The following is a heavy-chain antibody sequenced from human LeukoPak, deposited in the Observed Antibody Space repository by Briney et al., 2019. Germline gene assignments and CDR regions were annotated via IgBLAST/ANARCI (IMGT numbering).Heavy chain of an antibody. CDR3: ARGQDHYYYYYYMDV. CDR2: ISAYNGNT. J-gene: IGHJ6*03. D-gene: IGHD2-15*01. V-gene: IGHV1-18*01. CDR1: GYTFTSYG. Sequence: ASVKVSCKASGYTFTSYGISWVRQAPGQGLEWMGWISAYNGNTNYAQKLQGRVTMTTDTSTSTAYMELRSLRSDDTAVYYCARGQDHYYYYYYMDVWGKGTTVTVSS.